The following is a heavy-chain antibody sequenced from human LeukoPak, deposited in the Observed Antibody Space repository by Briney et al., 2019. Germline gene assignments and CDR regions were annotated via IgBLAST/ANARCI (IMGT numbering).Heavy chain of an antibody. Sequence: RSGGSLRLSCAASGFTFSSYAMSWVRQAPGKGLEWVSAISGSGGSTYYADSVKGRFSISRDNSKNTLYLQMNSLRAEDTAVYYCAKASRYGSEPDIWGQGTMVTVSS. J-gene: IGHJ3*02. V-gene: IGHV3-23*01. CDR1: GFTFSSYA. CDR2: ISGSGGST. CDR3: AKASRYGSEPDI. D-gene: IGHD3-10*01.